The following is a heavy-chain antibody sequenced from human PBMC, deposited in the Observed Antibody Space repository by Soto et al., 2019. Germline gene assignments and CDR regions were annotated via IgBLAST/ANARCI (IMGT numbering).Heavy chain of an antibody. D-gene: IGHD3-22*01. Sequence: SETLSLTXTVSGGSISSGDYYWSWIRQPPGKGLEWIGYIYYSGSTYYNPSLKSRVTISVDTSKNQFSLKLSSVTAADTAVYYCARGIPGDSSGYYPSWGQGTLVTVSS. V-gene: IGHV4-30-4*08. CDR2: IYYSGST. J-gene: IGHJ5*02. CDR1: GGSISSGDYY. CDR3: ARGIPGDSSGYYPS.